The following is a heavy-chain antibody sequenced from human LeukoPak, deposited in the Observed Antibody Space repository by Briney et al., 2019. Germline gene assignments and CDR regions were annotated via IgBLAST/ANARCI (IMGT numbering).Heavy chain of an antibody. Sequence: GSLRLSCAASGFTFSSYAMHWVRQAPGKGLEWVAVISYDGSNKYYADSVKGRFTISRDNSKNTLFLQMNSLKTEDTAVYYCAKDNSYGTWGQGTLVTVSS. D-gene: IGHD5-18*01. CDR3: AKDNSYGT. V-gene: IGHV3-30-3*01. CDR2: ISYDGSNK. J-gene: IGHJ5*02. CDR1: GFTFSSYA.